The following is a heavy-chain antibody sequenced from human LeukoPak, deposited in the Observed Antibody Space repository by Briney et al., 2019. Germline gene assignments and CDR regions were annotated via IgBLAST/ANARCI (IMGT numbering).Heavy chain of an antibody. CDR2: ISSSSSTI. D-gene: IGHD6-13*01. Sequence: GGSLRLSCAASGFTFSSYSMNWVRQAPGKGLEWVSYISSSSSTIYYADSVKGRFTISRDNAKNSLYLQMNSLRAEDTAVYYCAVAAAGTSFYYYYMDVWGKGTTVTVSS. J-gene: IGHJ6*03. CDR3: AVAAAGTSFYYYYMDV. V-gene: IGHV3-48*01. CDR1: GFTFSSYS.